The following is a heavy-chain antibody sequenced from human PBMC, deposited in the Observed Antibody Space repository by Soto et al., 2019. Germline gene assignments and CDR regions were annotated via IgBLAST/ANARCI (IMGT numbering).Heavy chain of an antibody. Sequence: PGGSLRLSCAASGFIFSSYAMSWVRQAPGKGLEWVSAISGSGGSTYYADSVKGRFTISRDNSKNTLYLQMNSLRAEDTAVYYCAKDAILADFLLYYFDYWGQGTLVTVSS. CDR1: GFIFSSYA. D-gene: IGHD3-3*01. V-gene: IGHV3-23*01. CDR2: ISGSGGST. J-gene: IGHJ4*02. CDR3: AKDAILADFLLYYFDY.